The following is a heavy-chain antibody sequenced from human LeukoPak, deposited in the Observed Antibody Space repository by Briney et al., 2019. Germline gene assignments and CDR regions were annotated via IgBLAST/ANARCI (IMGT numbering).Heavy chain of an antibody. V-gene: IGHV3-23*01. CDR2: ISGSGGST. D-gene: IGHD5-18*01. Sequence: GGSLRLSCAASGFTFSSYGLTWVRQAPGKGLEWVSTISGSGGSTYCADSVKGRFTISRDNSKNTLYLQMNSLRAEDTAVYYCARDRSYGYKWFDPWGQGTLVTVSS. J-gene: IGHJ5*02. CDR1: GFTFSSYG. CDR3: ARDRSYGYKWFDP.